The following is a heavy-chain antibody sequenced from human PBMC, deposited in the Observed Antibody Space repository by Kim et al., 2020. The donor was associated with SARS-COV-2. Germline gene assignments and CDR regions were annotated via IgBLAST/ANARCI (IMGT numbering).Heavy chain of an antibody. D-gene: IGHD6-13*01. CDR3: ARDGAYSSSWYVNWFDP. J-gene: IGHJ5*02. CDR1: GYTFTGYY. Sequence: ASVKVSCKASGYTFTGYYMHWVRQAPGQGLEWMGRINPNSGGTNYAQKFQGRVTMTRDTSISTAYMELSRLRSDDTAVYYCARDGAYSSSWYVNWFDPWGQGTLVTVSS. CDR2: INPNSGGT. V-gene: IGHV1-2*06.